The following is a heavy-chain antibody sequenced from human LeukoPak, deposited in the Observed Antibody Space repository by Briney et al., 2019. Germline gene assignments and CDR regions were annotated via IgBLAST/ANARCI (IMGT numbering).Heavy chain of an antibody. CDR1: GFTFSSYW. D-gene: IGHD4-17*01. CDR2: IKQDGSEK. J-gene: IGHJ3*02. CDR3: ARDYYGDYVVNAFDI. Sequence: GGSLRLSCAASGFTFSSYWMSWVRQAPGKGLEWVANIKQDGSEKYYVDSVKGRFTISRDNAKNSLYLQMNSLRAEDTAVYYCARDYYGDYVVNAFDIWGQGTMVTVSS. V-gene: IGHV3-7*01.